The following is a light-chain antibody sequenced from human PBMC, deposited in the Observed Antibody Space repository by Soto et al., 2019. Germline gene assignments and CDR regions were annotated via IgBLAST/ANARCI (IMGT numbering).Light chain of an antibody. Sequence: QSALTQPASVSGSPGQSITISCAGTSADIGAFNYVSWYQHHPGKAPKLLIYDVSDRPSGVSTRFSASKSANTASLTISGLPADDEGDYYCSSYSTTSAFVFGGGTKLTVL. V-gene: IGLV2-14*03. CDR3: SSYSTTSAFV. CDR1: SADIGAFNY. CDR2: DVS. J-gene: IGLJ2*01.